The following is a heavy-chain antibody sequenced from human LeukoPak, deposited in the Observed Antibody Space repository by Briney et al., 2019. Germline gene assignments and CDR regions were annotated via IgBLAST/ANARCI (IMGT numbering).Heavy chain of an antibody. CDR1: GFTFSDYY. V-gene: IGHV3-11*01. J-gene: IGHJ4*02. CDR2: ISSSGSTI. D-gene: IGHD3-22*01. Sequence: GGSLRLSCAASGFTFSDYYMSWIRQAPGKGREWVSYISSSGSTIYYADSVKGRFTISRDNAKNSLYLQMNSLRAEDTAVYYCARDDSSGYYPHWGQGTLVTVSS. CDR3: ARDDSSGYYPH.